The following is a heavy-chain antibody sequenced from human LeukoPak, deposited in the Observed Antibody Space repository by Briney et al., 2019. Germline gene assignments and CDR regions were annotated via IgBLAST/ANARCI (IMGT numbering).Heavy chain of an antibody. D-gene: IGHD2-2*01. V-gene: IGHV3-9*03. CDR2: ISWNSGSI. J-gene: IGHJ4*02. CDR1: GFTFDDYA. Sequence: PGGSLRLSCAASGFTFDDYAMQWVRQAPGKGLEWVSGISWNSGSIGYADSVKGRFTISRDNAKNSLYLQMNSLIPEDMALYYGAKGSCSSTNCYLSDYWGQGTLVTVSS. CDR3: AKGSCSSTNCYLSDY.